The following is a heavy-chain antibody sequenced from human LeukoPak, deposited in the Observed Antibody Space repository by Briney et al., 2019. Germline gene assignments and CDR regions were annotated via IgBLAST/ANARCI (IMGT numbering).Heavy chain of an antibody. CDR2: TSNDGSST. J-gene: IGHJ6*02. CDR1: GFTFDDYA. Sequence: GGSLRLSCAASGFTFDDYAMHWVRQAPGKGLVWLSRTSNDGSSTTYADSVKGRFTISRDNTKNTLYVQMDSLRPEDTAVYYCARGIWRSYGLDVWGQGTTVTVSS. CDR3: ARGIWRSYGLDV. V-gene: IGHV3-74*01.